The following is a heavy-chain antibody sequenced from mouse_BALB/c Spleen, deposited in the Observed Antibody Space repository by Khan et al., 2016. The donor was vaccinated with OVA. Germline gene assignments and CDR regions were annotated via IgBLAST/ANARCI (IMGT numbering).Heavy chain of an antibody. D-gene: IGHD2-1*01. CDR3: VRSGGNFHWYFDV. CDR2: MSSGSSTI. CDR1: GFTFSSFG. Sequence: EVELVESGGGLVQPGGSRKLSCAASGFTFSSFGMHWVRQAPKKGLEWVAYMSSGSSTIYYVDTLKGRFTISRDNPTNTLFLQMTSLRSEDTAMYYCVRSGGNFHWYFDVWGAGTSVTVSS. J-gene: IGHJ1*01. V-gene: IGHV5-17*02.